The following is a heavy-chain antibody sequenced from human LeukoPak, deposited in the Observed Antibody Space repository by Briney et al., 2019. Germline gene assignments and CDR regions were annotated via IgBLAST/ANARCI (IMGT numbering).Heavy chain of an antibody. J-gene: IGHJ2*01. Sequence: SDTLSLICTVSGGSLSSYYWSWLRQPPGKGLEWLGYIYYSGSTNYNTSLKSRVTISVGTSKNQFSLKLSSVTAADTAVYYCARSPPYSSGWRGGNWYFDLWGRGTLVTVSS. CDR2: IYYSGST. V-gene: IGHV4-59*07. D-gene: IGHD6-19*01. CDR1: GGSLSSYY. CDR3: ARSPPYSSGWRGGNWYFDL.